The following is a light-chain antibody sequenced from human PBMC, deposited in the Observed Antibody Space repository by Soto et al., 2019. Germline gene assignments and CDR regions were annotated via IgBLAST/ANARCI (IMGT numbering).Light chain of an antibody. CDR1: QSISSY. Sequence: PGERSTLSCRASQSISSYLAWYQQKPGQAPRLLIYNASNRATGIPARFSGSGSGTDFTLTISSLEPEDSAVYYCQQRANWPHTFGQGTKLEIK. J-gene: IGKJ2*01. CDR3: QQRANWPHT. CDR2: NAS. V-gene: IGKV3-11*01.